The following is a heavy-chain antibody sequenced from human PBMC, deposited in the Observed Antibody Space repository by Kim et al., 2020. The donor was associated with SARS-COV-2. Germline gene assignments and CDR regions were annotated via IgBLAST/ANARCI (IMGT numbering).Heavy chain of an antibody. V-gene: IGHV3-30-3*01. CDR2: ISYDGSNK. CDR1: GFTFSSYA. J-gene: IGHJ4*02. Sequence: GGSLRLSCAASGFTFSSYAMHWVRQAPGKGLEWVAVISYDGSNKYYADSVKGRFTISRDNSKNTLYLQMNSLRAEDTAVYYCARDYRGDNMVRGVISYYFDYWGQGTLVTVSS. CDR3: ARDYRGDNMVRGVISYYFDY. D-gene: IGHD3-10*01.